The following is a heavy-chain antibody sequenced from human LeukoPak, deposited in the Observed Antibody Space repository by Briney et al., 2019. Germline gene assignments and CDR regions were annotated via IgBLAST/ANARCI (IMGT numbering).Heavy chain of an antibody. D-gene: IGHD1-26*01. V-gene: IGHV4-34*01. CDR1: GGSFSGYY. CDR3: ARLVGATSTFLDY. CDR2: INHSGST. J-gene: IGHJ4*02. Sequence: SETLSLTCAVYGGSFSGYYWSWIRQPPGKGLEWIGEINHSGSTNYNPSLKSRATISVDTSKNQFSLKLSSVTAADTAVYYCARLVGATSTFLDYWGQGTLVTVSS.